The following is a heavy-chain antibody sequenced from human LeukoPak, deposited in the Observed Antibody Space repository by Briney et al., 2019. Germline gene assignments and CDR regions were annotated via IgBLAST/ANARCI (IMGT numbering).Heavy chain of an antibody. Sequence: PSETPSLTCAVYGGSFSGYYWSWIRQPPGKGLEWIGEINHSGSTNYNPSLKSRVTISVDTSKNQFSLKLSSVTAADTAVYYCARDNVEMATDFDYWGQGTLATVSS. V-gene: IGHV4-34*01. D-gene: IGHD5-24*01. CDR2: INHSGST. CDR1: GGSFSGYY. CDR3: ARDNVEMATDFDY. J-gene: IGHJ4*02.